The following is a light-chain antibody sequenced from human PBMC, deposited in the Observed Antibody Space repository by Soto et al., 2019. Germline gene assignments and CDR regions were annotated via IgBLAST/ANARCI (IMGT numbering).Light chain of an antibody. CDR3: QQYYNAPWT. Sequence: DIVMTQSPDSLAVSLGERATINCKSSQSVLYRSSNKNYLAWYQQKPGQPPKLLIYWASTRESGVPDRFSCSGSGTDFTLTISSLQAEDVAVYYCQQYYNAPWTFGQGTKVEIK. J-gene: IGKJ1*01. CDR1: QSVLYRSSNKNY. CDR2: WAS. V-gene: IGKV4-1*01.